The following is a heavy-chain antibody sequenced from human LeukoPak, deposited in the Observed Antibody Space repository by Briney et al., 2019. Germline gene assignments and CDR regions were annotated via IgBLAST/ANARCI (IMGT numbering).Heavy chain of an antibody. D-gene: IGHD3-10*01. V-gene: IGHV4-39*01. CDR3: ARRFHMVRGAHYYMDV. Sequence: SETLSLTCSVSGGSITSSSYYWGWIRQPPEKGLEWIGSIYYTGGTYYSPSLKSRVTISVDTSKNQFSLKLSSVTAADTAVYYCARRFHMVRGAHYYMDVWGKGTTVTVSS. CDR2: IYYTGGT. CDR1: GGSITSSSYY. J-gene: IGHJ6*03.